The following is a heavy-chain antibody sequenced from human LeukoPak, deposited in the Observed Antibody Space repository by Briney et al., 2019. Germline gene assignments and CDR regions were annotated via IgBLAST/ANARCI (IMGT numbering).Heavy chain of an antibody. CDR3: ARNPYYDSSGSIYFDY. D-gene: IGHD3-22*01. CDR2: IWYDGSNK. CDR1: GFTFSSYG. Sequence: PGGSLRLSCAASGFTFSSYGMHWVRQAPGKGLEWVAVIWYDGSNKYYADSVKGRFTISRDNSKNTLYLQMNSLRAEDTAVYYCARNPYYDSSGSIYFDYWGQGTLVTVSS. J-gene: IGHJ4*02. V-gene: IGHV3-33*01.